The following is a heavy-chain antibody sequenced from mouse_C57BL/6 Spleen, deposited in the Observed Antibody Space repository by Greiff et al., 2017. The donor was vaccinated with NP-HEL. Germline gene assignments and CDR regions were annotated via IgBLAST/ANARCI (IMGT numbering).Heavy chain of an antibody. CDR3: ARRKSNYAWFAY. CDR2: INPNNGGT. V-gene: IGHV1-18*01. CDR1: GYTFTDYN. J-gene: IGHJ3*01. D-gene: IGHD2-5*01. Sequence: VQLQQSGPELVKPGASVKIPCKASGYTFTDYNMDWVKQSHGQSLEWIGDINPNNGGTIYNQKFKGKATLTVDKSSSTAYMELRSLTSEDTAVYYCARRKSNYAWFAYWGQGTLVTVSA.